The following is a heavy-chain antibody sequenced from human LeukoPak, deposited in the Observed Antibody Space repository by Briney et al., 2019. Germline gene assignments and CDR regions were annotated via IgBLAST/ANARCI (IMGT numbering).Heavy chain of an antibody. J-gene: IGHJ1*01. CDR3: ARLIGGDEYFQH. CDR1: GFTVSSNY. CDR2: IYSGGST. Sequence: GGSLRLSCAASGFTVSSNYMSWVRQAPGKGLEWVSVIYSGGSTYYADSVKGRFTISRDNSKNTLYLQMNSLRAEGTAVYYCARLIGGDEYFQHWGQGTLVTVSS. V-gene: IGHV3-53*01. D-gene: IGHD2/OR15-2a*01.